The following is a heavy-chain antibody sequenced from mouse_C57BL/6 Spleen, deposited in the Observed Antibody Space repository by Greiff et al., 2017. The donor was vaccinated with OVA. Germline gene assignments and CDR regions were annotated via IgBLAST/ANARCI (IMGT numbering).Heavy chain of an antibody. CDR3: TVTTVVAPYAMDY. CDR1: GFTFSNYW. V-gene: IGHV6-3*01. D-gene: IGHD1-1*01. J-gene: IGHJ4*01. CDR2: IRLKSDNYAT. Sequence: EVKLLESGGGLVQPGGSMKLSCVASGFTFSNYWMNWVRQSPEKGLEWVAQIRLKSDNYATHYAESVKGRFTISRDDSKSSVYLQMNNLRAEDTGIYYCTVTTVVAPYAMDYWGQGTSVTVSS.